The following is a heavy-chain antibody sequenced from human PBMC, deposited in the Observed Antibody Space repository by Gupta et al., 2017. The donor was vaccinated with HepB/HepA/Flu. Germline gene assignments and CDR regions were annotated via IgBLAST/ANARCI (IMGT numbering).Heavy chain of an antibody. J-gene: IGHJ4*02. D-gene: IGHD3-3*01. CDR3: AKGATFGVSISSFDY. CDR1: GLTFSNNA. V-gene: IGHV3-23*01. Sequence: EVQLLESGGGLVQPGGSLRLSCAASGLTFSNNAMSWVRQAPGKGLEWVSTISSSGGSTYYADSVKGRFTISRDNPKNTLYLQMNSLRAEDTAVYYCAKGATFGVSISSFDYWGQGTRVTVSS. CDR2: ISSSGGST.